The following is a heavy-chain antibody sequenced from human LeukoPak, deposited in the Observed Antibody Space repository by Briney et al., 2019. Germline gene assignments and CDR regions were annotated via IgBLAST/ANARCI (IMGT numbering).Heavy chain of an antibody. Sequence: KTSETLSLTCTVSGDSISSYYWSWIRQPAGKGLEWIGRIYTSGSTNYNPSLKSRVTISVDTSKNQFSLKLSSVTAADTAVYYCARAGIVVVPAAFDPWGQGTLVTVSS. CDR3: ARAGIVVVPAAFDP. V-gene: IGHV4-4*07. CDR1: GDSISSYY. D-gene: IGHD2-2*01. J-gene: IGHJ5*02. CDR2: IYTSGST.